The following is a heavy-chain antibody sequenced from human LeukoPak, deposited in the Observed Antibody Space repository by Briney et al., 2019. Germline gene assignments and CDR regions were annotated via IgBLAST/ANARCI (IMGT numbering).Heavy chain of an antibody. D-gene: IGHD6-19*01. CDR3: ARGLIAVAGTLY. Sequence: ASVKVSCKASGGTFSSYAISWVRQAPGQGLEWMGRIIPILGIANYAQKFQGRVTITADKSTSTAYMELSSLRSEDTAVYYCARGLIAVAGTLYWGQGTLVTVSS. CDR2: IIPILGIA. V-gene: IGHV1-69*04. CDR1: GGTFSSYA. J-gene: IGHJ4*02.